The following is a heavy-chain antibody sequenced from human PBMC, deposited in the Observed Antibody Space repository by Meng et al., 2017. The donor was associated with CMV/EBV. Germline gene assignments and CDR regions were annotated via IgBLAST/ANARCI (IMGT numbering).Heavy chain of an antibody. V-gene: IGHV3-30-3*01. D-gene: IGHD2-2*01. Sequence: GESLKISCAASGFTFSSYAMHWVRQAPGKGLEWVAVISYDGSNKYYADSVKGRFTISRDNSKNTLYLQMNSLRAEDTAVYYCASRCSSTSCRNWFDPWVQGTLVTVSS. J-gene: IGHJ5*02. CDR2: ISYDGSNK. CDR1: GFTFSSYA. CDR3: ASRCSSTSCRNWFDP.